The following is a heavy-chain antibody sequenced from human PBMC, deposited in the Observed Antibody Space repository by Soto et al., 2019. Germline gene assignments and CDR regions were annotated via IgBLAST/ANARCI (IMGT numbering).Heavy chain of an antibody. J-gene: IGHJ4*02. Sequence: QVQLVQSGAEVKKPGASVKVSCKASGYTFTSYDIHWVRQATGQGLEWMGWMNPNSGNTGYAQKFQGRVTMTRNTTISTAYMELSSLRSADTAWYYYAREAAALGNDYWGQGTRVTVSS. D-gene: IGHD2-2*01. CDR1: GYTFTSYD. V-gene: IGHV1-8*01. CDR3: AREAAALGNDY. CDR2: MNPNSGNT.